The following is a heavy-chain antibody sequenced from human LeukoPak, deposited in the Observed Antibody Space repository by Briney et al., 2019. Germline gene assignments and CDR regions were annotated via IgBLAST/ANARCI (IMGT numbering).Heavy chain of an antibody. V-gene: IGHV3-23*01. D-gene: IGHD4-17*01. CDR1: GFTFSTSG. J-gene: IGHJ3*02. CDR2: ITGSGGST. CDR3: AKDQDYGLAFDI. Sequence: PGGSLRLSCAASGFTFSTSGMSWVRQAPGKGLEWVSTITGSGGSTYYADSVKGRFTISRDNSKNTLYLQMNSLRAEDTAVYYCAKDQDYGLAFDIWGQGTMVTVSS.